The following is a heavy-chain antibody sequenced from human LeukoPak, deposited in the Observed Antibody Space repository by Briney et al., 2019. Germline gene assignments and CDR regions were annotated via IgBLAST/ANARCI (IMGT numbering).Heavy chain of an antibody. CDR1: GGTFSSYA. J-gene: IGHJ4*02. V-gene: IGHV1-69*05. CDR2: IIPIFGTA. D-gene: IGHD3-22*01. CDR3: ARDFRSDYYDSSGYYTRPDY. Sequence: SVKVSCKASGGTFSSYAISWVRQAPGQGLEWMGGIIPIFGTANYAQKLQGRVTMTTDTSTSTAYMELRSLRSDDTAVYYCARDFRSDYYDSSGYYTRPDYWGQGTLVTVSS.